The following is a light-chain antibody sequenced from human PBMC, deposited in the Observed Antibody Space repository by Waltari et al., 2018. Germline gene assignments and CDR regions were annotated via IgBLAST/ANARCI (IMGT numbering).Light chain of an antibody. CDR3: QQAYSFPFT. V-gene: IGKV1-12*01. Sequence: DIQMTQSPSSVSASLGVRVPITCRASQGINNWLAWYQQKPGRAPKLLIYSASTLQSGVPSRFSGSGSGTEFTLTISSLQSEDFAVYYCQQAYSFPFTFGPGTKVDI. J-gene: IGKJ3*01. CDR2: SAS. CDR1: QGINNW.